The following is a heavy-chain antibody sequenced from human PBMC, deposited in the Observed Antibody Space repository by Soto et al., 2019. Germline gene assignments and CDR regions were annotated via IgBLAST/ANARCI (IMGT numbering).Heavy chain of an antibody. D-gene: IGHD5-18*01. CDR3: ARDLNEYSYGSRWFDP. CDR1: GFTFSSYS. Sequence: EVQLVESGVGLVQPGGSLRLSCAASGFTFSSYSMNWVRQAPGKGLEWVSYISSSSSTIYYADSVKGRFTISRDNAKNSLYLQMNSLRDEDTAVYYCARDLNEYSYGSRWFDPWGQGTLVTVSS. CDR2: ISSSSSTI. J-gene: IGHJ5*02. V-gene: IGHV3-48*02.